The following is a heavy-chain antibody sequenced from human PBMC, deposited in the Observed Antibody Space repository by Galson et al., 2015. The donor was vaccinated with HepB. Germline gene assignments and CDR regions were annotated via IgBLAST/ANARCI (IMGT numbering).Heavy chain of an antibody. V-gene: IGHV1-69*04. CDR2: IIPILGRA. J-gene: IGHJ6*03. CDR3: ARAPSPYVYTAMARYYYYMYV. Sequence: SVKVSCKASGGTFSSYAISWVRQAPGQGLEWMGRIIPILGRANYAQKFQGRVTITADKSTSTAYMELSSLRSEDTAVYYCARAPSPYVYTAMARYYYYMYVWGKGTTVPVSS. D-gene: IGHD5-18*01. CDR1: GGTFSSYA.